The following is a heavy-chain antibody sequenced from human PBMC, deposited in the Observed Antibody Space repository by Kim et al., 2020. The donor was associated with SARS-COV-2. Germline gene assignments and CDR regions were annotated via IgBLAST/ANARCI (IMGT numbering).Heavy chain of an antibody. Sequence: SVKGRYTISRDNSKNTLYLQMNSLRAEDTAVYYCARDSHSSGWTAGEYDYWGQGTLVTVSS. J-gene: IGHJ4*02. D-gene: IGHD6-19*01. CDR3: ARDSHSSGWTAGEYDY. V-gene: IGHV3-30*01.